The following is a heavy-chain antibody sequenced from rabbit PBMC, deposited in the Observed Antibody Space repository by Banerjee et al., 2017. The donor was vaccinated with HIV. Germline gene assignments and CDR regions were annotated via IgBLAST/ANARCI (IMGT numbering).Heavy chain of an antibody. Sequence: LEESGGGLVKPGGTLTLTCTVSGFSFSSNWICWVRQAPGKGLEWIACIDTNDGDTDYANWPKGRFTISKTSSTTVTLQMTSLTAADTATYFCARDTGSSFSSYGMDLWGPGTLAPS. CDR2: IDTNDGDT. J-gene: IGHJ6*01. D-gene: IGHD8-1*01. V-gene: IGHV1S45*01. CDR3: ARDTGSSFSSYGMDL. CDR1: GFSFSSNW.